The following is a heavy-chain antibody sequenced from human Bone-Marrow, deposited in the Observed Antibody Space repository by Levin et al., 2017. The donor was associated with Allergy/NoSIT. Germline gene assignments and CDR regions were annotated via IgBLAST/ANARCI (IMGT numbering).Heavy chain of an antibody. CDR2: ISGSGGNT. J-gene: IGHJ4*01. D-gene: IGHD6-13*01. Sequence: GESLKISCAASGFTYSNYAMSWVRQAPGKGLEWVSAISGSGGNTYYADFVKGRFTISRDNSKNTLHLQMNSLRAEDTAVYYCAKDPSSRWYGGIDDWGQGTLVTVSS. CDR3: AKDPSSRWYGGIDD. CDR1: GFTYSNYA. V-gene: IGHV3-23*01.